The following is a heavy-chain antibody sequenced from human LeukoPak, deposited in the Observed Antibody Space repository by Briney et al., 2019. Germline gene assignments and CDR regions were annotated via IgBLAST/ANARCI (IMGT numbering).Heavy chain of an antibody. CDR2: ISAYNGNA. V-gene: IGHV1-18*01. D-gene: IGHD4-17*01. CDR3: ARMGTTVTTSYYYGMDV. Sequence: ASVKDSCKASGYTFTSYGISWVRQAPGQGLEWMGWISAYNGNANYAQKLQGRVTMTTDTSTSTAYMELRSLRSDDTAVYYCARMGTTVTTSYYYGMDVWGQGTTVTVSS. CDR1: GYTFTSYG. J-gene: IGHJ6*02.